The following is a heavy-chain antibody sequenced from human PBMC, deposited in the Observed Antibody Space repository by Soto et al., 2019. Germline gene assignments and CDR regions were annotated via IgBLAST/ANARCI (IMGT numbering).Heavy chain of an antibody. CDR2: ISYDGNNK. CDR1: GFTFSSYA. J-gene: IGHJ6*02. Sequence: GGSLRLSCAASGFTFSSYAMHWVRQAPGKGLEWVAVISYDGNNKYYADSVKGRFTISRDNSKNTLYLQMNSLRAEDSAVYYCACITMVRGVAYYYYGMDVWGQGTTVTVSS. V-gene: IGHV3-30-3*01. CDR3: ACITMVRGVAYYYYGMDV. D-gene: IGHD3-10*01.